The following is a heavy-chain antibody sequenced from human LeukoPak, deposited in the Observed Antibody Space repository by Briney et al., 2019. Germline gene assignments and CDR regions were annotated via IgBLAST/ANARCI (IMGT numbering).Heavy chain of an antibody. CDR3: ARGGLRFLEWLSQAHYYYGMDV. CDR2: INHSGST. J-gene: IGHJ6*02. D-gene: IGHD3-3*01. CDR1: GGSFSGYY. V-gene: IGHV4-34*01. Sequence: PSETLSLTCAVYGGSFSGYYWSWIRQPPGKGLEWIGEINHSGSTNYNPSLKSRVTISVDTSKNQFSLKLSSVTAADTAVYYCARGGLRFLEWLSQAHYYYGMDVWGQGTTVTVFS.